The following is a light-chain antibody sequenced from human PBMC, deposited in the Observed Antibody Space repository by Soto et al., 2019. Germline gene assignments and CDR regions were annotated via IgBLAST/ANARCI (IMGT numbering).Light chain of an antibody. CDR3: QQYGSSPRT. J-gene: IGKJ1*01. CDR2: GAS. CDR1: QRITSTF. Sequence: PGERATLSCRASQRITSTFLAWYQQKPGQAPRLLIYGASSRATGIPDRFTGSGSGTDFTLTISSLQSEDFATYYCQQYGSSPRTFGQGTKVDIK. V-gene: IGKV3-20*01.